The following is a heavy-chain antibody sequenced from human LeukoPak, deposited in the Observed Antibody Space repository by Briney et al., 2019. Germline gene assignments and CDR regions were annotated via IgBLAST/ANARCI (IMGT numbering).Heavy chain of an antibody. CDR1: GFTFSSYG. CDR2: ISSSSSYI. CDR3: AREQRTYYYMDV. J-gene: IGHJ6*03. Sequence: GGSLRLSCAASGFTFSSYGMNWVRQAPGKGLEWVSSISSSSSYIYYADSVKGRFTISRDNAKNSMYLQMKSLRAEDTAVYYCAREQRTYYYMDVWGKGNTVTVSS. V-gene: IGHV3-21*01.